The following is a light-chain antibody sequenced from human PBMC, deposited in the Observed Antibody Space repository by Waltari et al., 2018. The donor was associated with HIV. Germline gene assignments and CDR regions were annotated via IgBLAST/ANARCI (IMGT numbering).Light chain of an antibody. V-gene: IGLV1-44*01. CDR1: STNIGSNI. Sequence: QSVLTQPPSVSGTPGQNVTISCSGSSTNIGSNIVNWYQQVPEAAPKLLIYSNGQRPSGVPDRFSCSKSGTSASLAIRGLQSADEADYYCAAWDDSLNGMFGGGTKLTV. CDR2: SNG. J-gene: IGLJ3*02. CDR3: AAWDDSLNGM.